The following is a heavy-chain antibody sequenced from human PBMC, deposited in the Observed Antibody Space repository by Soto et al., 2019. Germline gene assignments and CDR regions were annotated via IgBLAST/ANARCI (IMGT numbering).Heavy chain of an antibody. Sequence: GASVKVSCKASGGTFSSYAISWVRQAPGQGLEWMGGIIPIFGTANYAQKFQGRFTISRDNAKNSLYLQMNSLRAEDTAVYYCARGELGTMDHFDYWGQGTLVTVSS. V-gene: IGHV1-69*05. CDR1: GGTFSSYA. CDR2: IIPIFGTA. D-gene: IGHD3-10*01. CDR3: ARGELGTMDHFDY. J-gene: IGHJ4*02.